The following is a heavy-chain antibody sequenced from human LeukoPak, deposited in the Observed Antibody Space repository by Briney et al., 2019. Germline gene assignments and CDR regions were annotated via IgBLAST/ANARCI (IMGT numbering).Heavy chain of an antibody. Sequence: PSQTLSLTCAVSGGSVSSIDFSWSWIRQPPGKGLEWIGYIHHSGSTYYNPSLKSRVTISVDRSKSHLSLKLSSVTAADTAVYYCARGGVGASMDVWGQGTTVTVSS. J-gene: IGHJ6*02. CDR2: IHHSGST. V-gene: IGHV4-30-2*01. D-gene: IGHD1-26*01. CDR3: ARGGVGASMDV. CDR1: GGSVSSIDFS.